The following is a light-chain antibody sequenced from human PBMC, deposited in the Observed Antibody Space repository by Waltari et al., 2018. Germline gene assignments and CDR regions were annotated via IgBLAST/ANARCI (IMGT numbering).Light chain of an antibody. V-gene: IGKV3D-20*01. CDR2: DAS. J-gene: IGKJ1*01. CDR3: QQYGSSPVT. Sequence: EIVLTQSPATLSLSPGERATLSCGASQSVSSSYLAWYQQKPGLAPRLLSYDASSRATGIPDRFSGSGSGTDFTLTISRLEPEDFAVYYCQQYGSSPVTFGQGTKVEIK. CDR1: QSVSSSY.